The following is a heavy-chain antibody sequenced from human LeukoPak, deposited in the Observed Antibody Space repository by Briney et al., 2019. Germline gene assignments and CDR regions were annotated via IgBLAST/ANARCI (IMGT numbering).Heavy chain of an antibody. CDR2: ISSSRSNI. CDR1: GFTFSSYG. J-gene: IGHJ4*02. V-gene: IGHV3-21*01. CDR3: ARDNLAYCGTTSCAQGFDY. Sequence: PGGSLRLSCAASGFTFSSYGMNWVRQAPGKGLEWVSSISSSRSNIYYADSLKGRFTISRDNAKNSLYLQMNSLRAEDTAVYYCARDNLAYCGTTSCAQGFDYWGQGTLVTVSS. D-gene: IGHD2-2*01.